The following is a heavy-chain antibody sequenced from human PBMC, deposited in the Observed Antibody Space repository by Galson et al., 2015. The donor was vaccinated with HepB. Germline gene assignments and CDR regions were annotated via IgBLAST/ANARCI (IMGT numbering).Heavy chain of an antibody. D-gene: IGHD6-13*01. CDR2: ISAYNGNT. CDR3: ARDHSSSWSYYYYYGMDV. CDR1: GYTFTSYG. J-gene: IGHJ6*02. V-gene: IGHV1-18*01. Sequence: SVKVSCKASGYTFTSYGISWVRQAPGQGLEWMGWISAYNGNTNYAQKLQGRVTMTTDTSTSTAYMELRSLRSDDTAVYYCARDHSSSWSYYYYYGMDVWGQGTTVTVSS.